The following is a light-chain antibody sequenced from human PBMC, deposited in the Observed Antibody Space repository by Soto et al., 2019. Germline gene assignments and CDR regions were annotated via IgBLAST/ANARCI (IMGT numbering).Light chain of an antibody. CDR3: LQRSTGPPWT. CDR2: DAS. V-gene: IGKV3-11*01. CDR1: QSVSNY. J-gene: IGKJ1*01. Sequence: EIVLTQSPATLSLYPGERATLSCRASQSVSNYLAWYQQKPGQAPRLLIYDASNRATCIPARLSGSGYGTEFPLTTSSLEPEEFAVYYSLQRSTGPPWTFGQGTKVEIK.